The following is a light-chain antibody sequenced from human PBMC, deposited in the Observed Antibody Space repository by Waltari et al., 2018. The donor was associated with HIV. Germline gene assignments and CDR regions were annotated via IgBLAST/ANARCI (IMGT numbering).Light chain of an antibody. CDR2: AAS. Sequence: DIQMTQSPSSLSASVGDRVTITCRASQTISGYLNWYQQKPGKAPELLIYAASNLQSGVPSRFSGSGSGTDFTLTISSLHPEDFATYYCQQSYSTPYTFGQGTKLEIK. CDR3: QQSYSTPYT. J-gene: IGKJ2*01. V-gene: IGKV1-39*01. CDR1: QTISGY.